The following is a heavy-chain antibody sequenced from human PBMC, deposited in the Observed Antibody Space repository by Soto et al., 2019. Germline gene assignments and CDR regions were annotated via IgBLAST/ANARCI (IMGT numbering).Heavy chain of an antibody. CDR1: GGSISSYY. V-gene: IGHV4-59*08. CDR3: ARHLRYCSGGSCYNHAFDI. D-gene: IGHD2-15*01. Sequence: PSETLSLTCTVSGGSISSYYWSWIRQPPGKGLEWIGYIYYSGYRNYNPSLKSRVTISVDTSKNQFSLKLSSVTAADTAVYYCARHLRYCSGGSCYNHAFDIWGLGTMVTVSS. J-gene: IGHJ3*02. CDR2: IYYSGYR.